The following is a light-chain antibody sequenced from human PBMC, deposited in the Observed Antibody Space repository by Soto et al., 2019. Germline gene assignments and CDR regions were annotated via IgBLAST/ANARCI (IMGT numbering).Light chain of an antibody. V-gene: IGKV3-15*01. CDR1: QSVRSN. J-gene: IGKJ1*01. CDR2: GAS. Sequence: EIVITQSPATLSVSPGERATLSCRASQSVRSNLAWYQQKPGQSPRLLIYGASTRATGIPARFSGSGSGTQFTLTISSLQSEDFAVYYCQHYNNWPPAWTFGQGTKVDIK. CDR3: QHYNNWPPAWT.